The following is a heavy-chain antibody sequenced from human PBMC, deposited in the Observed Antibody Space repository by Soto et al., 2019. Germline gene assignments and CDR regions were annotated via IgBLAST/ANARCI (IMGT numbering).Heavy chain of an antibody. CDR2: ITPGFGSG. Sequence: QVQLGQSGAEVKEPGSSVNVSCKASGGTFSSYTISWVRQAPGQGFEWMGGITPGFGSGNYAQKFQGRVTITADKSTRSVYMALSSLTYEDTALYYCARLTGSYKLGKWFDPWGQGTLVTVSS. CDR1: GGTFSSYT. J-gene: IGHJ5*02. CDR3: ARLTGSYKLGKWFDP. D-gene: IGHD1-26*01. V-gene: IGHV1-69*06.